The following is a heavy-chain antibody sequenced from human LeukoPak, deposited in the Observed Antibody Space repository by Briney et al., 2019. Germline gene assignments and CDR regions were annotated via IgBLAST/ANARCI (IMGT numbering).Heavy chain of an antibody. CDR3: AKGGSYSGRFDY. J-gene: IGHJ4*02. Sequence: PGGSLRLSCSASGFIFSSYAMHWVRQAPGKGLEWVAVISYDGSNKYYADSVKGRFTISRDNSKNTLYLQMNSLRAEDTAVYYCAKGGSYSGRFDYWGQGTLVTVSS. V-gene: IGHV3-30*04. D-gene: IGHD1-26*01. CDR1: GFIFSSYA. CDR2: ISYDGSNK.